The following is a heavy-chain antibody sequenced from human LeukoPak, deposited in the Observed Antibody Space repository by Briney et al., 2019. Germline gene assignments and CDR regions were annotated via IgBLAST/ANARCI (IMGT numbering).Heavy chain of an antibody. CDR3: AKTVMDYYDSSGRYYFDY. J-gene: IGHJ4*02. D-gene: IGHD3-22*01. Sequence: PGGSLRLSCAASGFTVSSNYMSWVRQAPGKGLEWVSAISGSGGSTYYADSVKGRFTISRDNSKNTLYLQMNSLRAEDTAVYYCAKTVMDYYDSSGRYYFDYWGQGTLVTVSS. CDR1: GFTVSSNY. CDR2: ISGSGGST. V-gene: IGHV3-23*01.